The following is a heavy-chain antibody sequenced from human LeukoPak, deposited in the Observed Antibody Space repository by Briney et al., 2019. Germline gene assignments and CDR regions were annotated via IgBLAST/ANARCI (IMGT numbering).Heavy chain of an antibody. CDR2: INSDGSST. J-gene: IGHJ5*02. V-gene: IGHV3-74*01. D-gene: IGHD3-10*01. CDR3: AKDPITMVRGVIYNWFDP. CDR1: GITFSSYW. Sequence: GGSLRLSCAAPGITFSSYWMHWVRQAPGKGLVWVSRINSDGSSTSYADSVKGRFTISRDNGKNKLYLQMNSLRAEDTAVYYCAKDPITMVRGVIYNWFDPWGQGTLVTVSS.